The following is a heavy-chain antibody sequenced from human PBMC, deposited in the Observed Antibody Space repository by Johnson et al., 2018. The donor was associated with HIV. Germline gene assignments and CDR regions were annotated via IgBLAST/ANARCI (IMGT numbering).Heavy chain of an antibody. CDR2: ISWNSGSI. J-gene: IGHJ3*02. V-gene: IGHV3-9*01. Sequence: VQLVESGGGLVQPGRSLRLSCVASGFTFDDYAMHWVRQAPGKGLEWVSGISWNSGSIDYADSVKGRFTISRDNAKNSLYLQMNSLRAEDTAVYYCARDGPWLQSQRDAFDIWGQGTMVTVSS. CDR1: GFTFDDYA. D-gene: IGHD5-24*01. CDR3: ARDGPWLQSQRDAFDI.